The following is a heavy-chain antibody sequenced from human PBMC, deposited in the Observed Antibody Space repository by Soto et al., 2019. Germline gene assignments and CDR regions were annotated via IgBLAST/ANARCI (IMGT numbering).Heavy chain of an antibody. V-gene: IGHV3-74*03. D-gene: IGHD3-10*01. CDR3: ARVRSGSYDWFDP. J-gene: IGHJ5*02. Sequence: EVQLVESGGGLVQPGGSLRLSCAASGFTFTNYWMHWVRQAPGKGLMWVSRINPDGSRTTYAECVKGRFAIFRDKDKNTLYLQMNSLRAEDTAVYYCARVRSGSYDWFDPWGQGTLVTVSS. CDR2: INPDGSRT. CDR1: GFTFTNYW.